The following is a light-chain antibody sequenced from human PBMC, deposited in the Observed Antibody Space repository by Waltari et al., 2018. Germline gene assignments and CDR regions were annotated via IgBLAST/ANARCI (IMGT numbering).Light chain of an antibody. J-gene: IGKJ1*01. CDR1: QNINTW. V-gene: IGKV1-5*03. CDR3: LQYNGEPRT. Sequence: DIQMTQSPSTLSASVGDRVTITCLASQNINTWLAWHQQKPGKAPKLLIYKASSLESGGPSRFSVSGSGTEFTLTISSLQPDDFATYYCLQYNGEPRTFGQGTKVEVK. CDR2: KAS.